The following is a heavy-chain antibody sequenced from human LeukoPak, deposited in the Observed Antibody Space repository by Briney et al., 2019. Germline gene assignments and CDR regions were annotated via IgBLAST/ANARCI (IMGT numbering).Heavy chain of an antibody. J-gene: IGHJ4*02. CDR1: GGSISSSSYY. CDR2: IYYSGST. D-gene: IGHD3-22*01. Sequence: SETLSLTCTVSGGSISSSSYYWGWIRQPPGKGLEWIGSIYYSGSTYYNPSLKSRVTISVDTSKNQFSLKLSSVTAADTAVYYCARHQAYYDSSGTYYFDYWGQGTLVTVSS. V-gene: IGHV4-39*01. CDR3: ARHQAYYDSSGTYYFDY.